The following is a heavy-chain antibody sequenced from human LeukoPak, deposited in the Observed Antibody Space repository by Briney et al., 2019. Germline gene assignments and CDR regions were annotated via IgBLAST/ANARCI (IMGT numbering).Heavy chain of an antibody. D-gene: IGHD6-13*01. J-gene: IGHJ4*02. CDR3: ARALRQQLGKDYYFDY. CDR1: GYTFTSYG. CDR2: ISAYNGNT. V-gene: IGHV1-18*01. Sequence: ASVKVSCKASGYTFTSYGISWVRQAPGQGLEWMGWISAYNGNTNYAQKLQGRVTMTTDTSTSTAYMELRSLRSDDTAVYYCARALRQQLGKDYYFDYWGQGTLVSVSS.